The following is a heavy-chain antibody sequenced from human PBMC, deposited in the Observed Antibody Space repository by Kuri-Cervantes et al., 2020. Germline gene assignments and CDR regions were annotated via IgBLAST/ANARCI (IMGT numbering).Heavy chain of an antibody. CDR3: ATNRCSSTSCYEYNWFDP. D-gene: IGHD2-2*01. CDR1: GGSVSSYY. V-gene: IGHV4-59*02. J-gene: IGHJ5*02. Sequence: ESLKISCTVSGGSVSSYYWSWIRQPPGKGLEWIGYIYYSGSTNYNPSLQSRVTISVDTSKNQFSLKLSSVTAADTAVYYCATNRCSSTSCYEYNWFDPWGQGTLVTVSS. CDR2: IYYSGST.